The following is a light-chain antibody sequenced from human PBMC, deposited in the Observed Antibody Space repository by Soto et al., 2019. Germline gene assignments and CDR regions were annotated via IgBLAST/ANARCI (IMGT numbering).Light chain of an antibody. J-gene: IGKJ4*02. CDR1: QRVTNNY. Sequence: EVVLTQSPGTLSLSPGERATLSCRASQRVTNNYLAWYQQKPGRAPRLLIFGAINRATGIPNRFSGSGSGTDFTLTISGLEPEDFALYFCQRYGTKPLTFGGGTKVEF. CDR3: QRYGTKPLT. CDR2: GAI. V-gene: IGKV3-20*01.